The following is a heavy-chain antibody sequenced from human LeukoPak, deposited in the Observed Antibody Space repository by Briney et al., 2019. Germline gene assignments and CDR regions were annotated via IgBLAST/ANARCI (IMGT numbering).Heavy chain of an antibody. D-gene: IGHD6-19*01. J-gene: IGHJ2*01. CDR1: GGSISSGSYY. CDR2: IYTSGST. CDR3: ARHLSSSGVNLWYFDL. Sequence: SETLSLTCTVSGGSISSGSYYWSWIRQPAGKGLEWIGRIYTSGSTNYNPSLKSRVTISVDTSKNQFSLKLSSVTAADTAVYYCARHLSSSGVNLWYFDLWGRGTLVTVSS. V-gene: IGHV4-61*02.